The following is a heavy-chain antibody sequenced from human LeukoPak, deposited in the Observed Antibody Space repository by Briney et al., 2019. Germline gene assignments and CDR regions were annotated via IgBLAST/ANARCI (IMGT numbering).Heavy chain of an antibody. CDR3: ARVPARGGSYYFDY. CDR1: GGSISSSSYY. D-gene: IGHD3-10*01. CDR2: IYYSGST. J-gene: IGHJ4*02. Sequence: TSETLSLTCTVSGGSISSSSYYWGWIRQPPGKGLEWIGSIYYSGSTYYNPSLKSRVTISVDTSKNQFSLKLSSVTAADTAVYYCARVPARGGSYYFDYWGQGTLVTVSS. V-gene: IGHV4-39*07.